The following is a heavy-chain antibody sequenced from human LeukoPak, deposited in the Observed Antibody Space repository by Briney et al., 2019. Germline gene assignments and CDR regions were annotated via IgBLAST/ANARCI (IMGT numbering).Heavy chain of an antibody. CDR1: GFTVSSNY. CDR2: IYSGGST. CDR3: ARDEPTVTTGPPVGS. D-gene: IGHD4-17*01. V-gene: IGHV3-53*01. J-gene: IGHJ4*02. Sequence: GGSLRLSCAASGFTVSSNYMSWVRQAPGKGLEWVSVIYSGGSTYYADSVKGRFTISRDNAKHTLYLQMNSLRVEDTAVYYCARDEPTVTTGPPVGSWGQGTLVTVSS.